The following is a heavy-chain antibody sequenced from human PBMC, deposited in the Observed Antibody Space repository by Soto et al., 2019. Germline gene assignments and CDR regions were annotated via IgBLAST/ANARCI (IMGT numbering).Heavy chain of an antibody. CDR3: AKDQGSGRPPWYFDL. CDR2: ISYDGSNT. D-gene: IGHD1-26*01. CDR1: GFTFSSYG. Sequence: QVQLVESGGGVVQPGRSLRLSCAASGFTFSSYGMHWVRQAPGKGLEWVAVISYDGSNTYYADSVKGRFTISRDNSKNTLYLQMNSLRAEDTAVYYCAKDQGSGRPPWYFDLWGRGTLVTVSS. V-gene: IGHV3-30*18. J-gene: IGHJ2*01.